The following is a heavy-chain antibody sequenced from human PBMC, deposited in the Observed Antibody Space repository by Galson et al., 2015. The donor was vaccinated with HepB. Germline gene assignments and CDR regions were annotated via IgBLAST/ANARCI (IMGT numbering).Heavy chain of an antibody. V-gene: IGHV3-23*01. CDR1: GFTFSSYA. J-gene: IGHJ5*02. CDR2: ISGSGGST. Sequence: SLRLSCAASGFTFSSYAMSWVRQAPGKGLEWVSAISGSGGSTYYADSVKGRFTISRDNSKNTLYLQMNSLRAEDTAVYYCAKCVAAAGSYNWFDPWGQGTLVTVSS. D-gene: IGHD6-13*01. CDR3: AKCVAAAGSYNWFDP.